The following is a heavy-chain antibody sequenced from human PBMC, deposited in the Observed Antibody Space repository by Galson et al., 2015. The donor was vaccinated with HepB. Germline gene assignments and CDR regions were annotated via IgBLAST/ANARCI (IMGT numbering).Heavy chain of an antibody. J-gene: IGHJ4*02. CDR2: ISGSGGST. Sequence: SLRLSCAASGFTFSGYAMSWVRQAPGKGLEWVSAISGSGGSTYYADSVRGRFTISRDNSKNTLYLQMNSLRAEDTAVYYCAKDGYSYGYAFDYWGQGTLVTVSS. V-gene: IGHV3-23*01. CDR1: GFTFSGYA. D-gene: IGHD5-18*01. CDR3: AKDGYSYGYAFDY.